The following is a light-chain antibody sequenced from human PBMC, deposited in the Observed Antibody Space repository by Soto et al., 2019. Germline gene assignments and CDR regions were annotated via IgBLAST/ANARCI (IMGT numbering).Light chain of an antibody. Sequence: DIQMTQSPSSVSASVGDRGTITCRASQGLSSWLAWYQQKPGKDPKLLIYAASSLQSEVPSRFSGSECGTDFNLTISCLQREEFATDYCQNANSFSLTFGGGTRVEIK. J-gene: IGKJ4*01. CDR3: QNANSFSLT. V-gene: IGKV1-12*01. CDR2: AAS. CDR1: QGLSSW.